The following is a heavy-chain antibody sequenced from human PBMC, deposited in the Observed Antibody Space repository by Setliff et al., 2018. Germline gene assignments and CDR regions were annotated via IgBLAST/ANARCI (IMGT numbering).Heavy chain of an antibody. V-gene: IGHV1-69*05. J-gene: IGHJ5*02. Sequence: SVKVSCKASGGTFSSYAISWVRQAPGQGLEWMGAIIPIFGTANYAQKFQGRVTITTDESTSTAYMELSSLRSEDTAVYYCARDLTQSHDYGGNSDSPWGQGTLVTVSS. CDR1: GGTFSSYA. D-gene: IGHD4-17*01. CDR2: IIPIFGTA. CDR3: ARDLTQSHDYGGNSDSP.